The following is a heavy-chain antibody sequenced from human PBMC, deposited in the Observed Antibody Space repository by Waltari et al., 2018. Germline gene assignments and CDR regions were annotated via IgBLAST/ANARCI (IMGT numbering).Heavy chain of an antibody. D-gene: IGHD4-4*01. CDR2: IIPILGTA. Sequence: QVQLVQSGAEVKKPGSSVKVSCKASGGTFSSYAVSWSAQGIGTRLEWMGGIIPILGTANYAQKFQGRVTITADESTSTAYMELSSLRSEDTAVYYCARGDQGSNYVDYYYYMDVWGKGTTVTISS. J-gene: IGHJ6*03. V-gene: IGHV1-69*12. CDR1: GGTFSSYA. CDR3: ARGDQGSNYVDYYYYMDV.